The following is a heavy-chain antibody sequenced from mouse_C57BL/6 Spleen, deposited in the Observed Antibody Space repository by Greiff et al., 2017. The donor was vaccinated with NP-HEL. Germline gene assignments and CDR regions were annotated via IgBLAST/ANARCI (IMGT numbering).Heavy chain of an antibody. Sequence: EVQLQESGGGLVKPGGSLKLSCAASGFTFSDYGMHWVRQAPEKGLEWVAYISSGSSTIYYADTVKGRFTISRDNAKNTLFLQMTSLRSEDTAMYYCAITAQATDMDYWGQGTSVTVSS. CDR2: ISSGSSTI. J-gene: IGHJ4*01. V-gene: IGHV5-17*01. D-gene: IGHD3-2*02. CDR1: GFTFSDYG. CDR3: AITAQATDMDY.